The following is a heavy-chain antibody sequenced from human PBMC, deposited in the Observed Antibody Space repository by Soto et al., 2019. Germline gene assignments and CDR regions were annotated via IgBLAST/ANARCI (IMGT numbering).Heavy chain of an antibody. J-gene: IGHJ4*02. CDR3: ARSAPYDY. V-gene: IGHV1-46*01. CDR2: INPNGGST. CDR1: GYTFTNYY. Sequence: QVQLMQSGAEVKKPGASVRVSCKASGYTFTNYYVHWVRQAPGQGLEWMGFINPNGGSTTYAQKFQGRFTDTTDTSTCTVYMQLSSLRSEDTAVFYCARSAPYDYWGQGTLVTVSS.